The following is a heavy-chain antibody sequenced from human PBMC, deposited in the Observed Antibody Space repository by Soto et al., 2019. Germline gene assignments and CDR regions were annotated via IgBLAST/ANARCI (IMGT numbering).Heavy chain of an antibody. CDR2: IYYSGST. D-gene: IGHD1-26*01. CDR1: GGSISSSSYY. Sequence: SETLSLTCTVSGGSISSSSYYWGWIRQPPGKGLEWIGSIYYSGSTYYNPSLKSRVTISVDTSKNQFSLKLSSVTAADTAVYYCARSHLSGSYPFDYWGQGTLVTVSS. CDR3: ARSHLSGSYPFDY. V-gene: IGHV4-39*01. J-gene: IGHJ4*02.